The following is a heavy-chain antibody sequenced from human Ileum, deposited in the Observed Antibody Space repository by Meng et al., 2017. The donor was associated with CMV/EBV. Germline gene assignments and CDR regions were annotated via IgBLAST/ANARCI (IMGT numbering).Heavy chain of an antibody. J-gene: IGHJ6*02. V-gene: IGHV4-39*07. CDR2: IYDYGSS. CDR1: GGSISSSYYS. CDR3: ARDQASGGYYGMDV. D-gene: IGHD3-10*01. Sequence: SETLSLTCTVSGGSISSSYYSWGWIRQPPGKGLEWIGNIYDYGSSPYNPSLESRVTISLDTSKNQFSLKLSSVTAADTAVYYCARDQASGGYYGMDVWGQGTTVTVSS.